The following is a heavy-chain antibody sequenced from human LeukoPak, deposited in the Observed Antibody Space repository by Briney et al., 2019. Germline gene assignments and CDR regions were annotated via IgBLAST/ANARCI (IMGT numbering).Heavy chain of an antibody. J-gene: IGHJ5*01. CDR3: VRGGTYWTVS. Sequence: VQPGGSLSLSCAASGFVFSASYMSWVRKAPGKGLEWVATIKPDGSEKYHVDSVSGRFTISRDNTNDSLFLQMNSLRVDDTAVYYCVRGGTYWTVSWGQGTLVNVS. V-gene: IGHV3-7*01. CDR1: GFVFSASY. CDR2: IKPDGSEK.